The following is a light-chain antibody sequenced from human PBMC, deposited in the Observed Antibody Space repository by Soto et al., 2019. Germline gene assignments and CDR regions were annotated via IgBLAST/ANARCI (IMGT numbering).Light chain of an antibody. CDR2: DAS. V-gene: IGKV3-11*01. CDR1: QSVSSN. J-gene: IGKJ1*01. CDR3: QQRTNWPWT. Sequence: EIVLTQSPATLSVSPWEIATLSCRASQSVSSNLAWYQQHPGQAPRLLIYDASNRATGIPPRFSGSGSGTDFTLTISSLEPEDFAVYYCQQRTNWPWTFGQGTKVDIK.